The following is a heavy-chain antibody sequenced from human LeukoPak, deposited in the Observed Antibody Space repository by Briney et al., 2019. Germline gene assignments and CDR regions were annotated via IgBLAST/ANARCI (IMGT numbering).Heavy chain of an antibody. J-gene: IGHJ3*02. CDR2: ISSSSSTI. V-gene: IGHV3-48*03. CDR1: GFTFSSYE. D-gene: IGHD3-10*01. Sequence: PGGSLRLSCAASGFTFSSYEMNWVRQAPGKGLEWVSYISSSSSTIYYADSVKGRFTISRDNAKNSLYLQMNSLRAEDTAVYYCFSFMVRGVPDDAFDIWGQGTMVTVSS. CDR3: FSFMVRGVPDDAFDI.